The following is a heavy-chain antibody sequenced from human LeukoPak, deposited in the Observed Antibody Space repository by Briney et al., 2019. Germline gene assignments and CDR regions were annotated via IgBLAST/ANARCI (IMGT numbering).Heavy chain of an antibody. V-gene: IGHV3-9*03. CDR1: GFTFDDYA. CDR2: ISWNSGSI. D-gene: IGHD6-19*01. J-gene: IGHJ4*02. CDR3: ASSKQWLSTQFDY. Sequence: GRSLRLSCAASGFTFDDYAMHWVRQAPGKGREWVSGISWNSGSIVYADSVKGRFTISRDNAKNPLYLQMNSLRAEDMALYYCASSKQWLSTQFDYWGQGTLVTVSS.